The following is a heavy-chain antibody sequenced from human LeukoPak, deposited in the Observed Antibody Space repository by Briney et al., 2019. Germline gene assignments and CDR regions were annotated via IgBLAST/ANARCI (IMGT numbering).Heavy chain of an antibody. D-gene: IGHD2-21*01. CDR3: AAEQYGGLSDCCNFEI. CDR1: GFTFSNSA. Sequence: ASVKVSCKSSGFTFSNSAVQWVRQARGQGLEWIGWIIVGSGVTNYAQSLQGRLTITRDMSTNTAYMELSSLRSEDTAIYYCAAEQYGGLSDCCNFEIWGQGTMVTVSS. CDR2: IIVGSGVT. J-gene: IGHJ3*02. V-gene: IGHV1-58*01.